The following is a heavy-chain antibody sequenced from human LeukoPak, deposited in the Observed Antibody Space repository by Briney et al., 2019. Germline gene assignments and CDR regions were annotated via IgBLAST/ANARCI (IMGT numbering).Heavy chain of an antibody. CDR3: AKRGIPTSAYYFDY. V-gene: IGHV3-23*01. J-gene: IGHJ4*02. D-gene: IGHD2-2*01. Sequence: PGGSLRLSCAASGFTFDSYAMTWVRQAPGKGLEWVSYISSPGSSTFYADSVKGRFTNSRDNSKNTLYLQMNSLRAEDTAVYYCAKRGIPTSAYYFDYWGQGTLITVSS. CDR2: ISSPGSST. CDR1: GFTFDSYA.